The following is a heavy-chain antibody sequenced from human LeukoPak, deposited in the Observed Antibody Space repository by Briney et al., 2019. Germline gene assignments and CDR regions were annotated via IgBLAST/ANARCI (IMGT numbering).Heavy chain of an antibody. CDR2: INPNSGGT. CDR1: GYXFTGYY. CDR3: ARGVNSSGWYNFGY. D-gene: IGHD6-19*01. J-gene: IGHJ4*02. Sequence: GASVKVSCKASGYXFTGYYMHWVRQAPGQGLEWMGWINPNSGGTNYAQKFQGRVTMTRDTSISTAYMELSRLRTDDPAVYYCARGVNSSGWYNFGYRGQGTLVTVPS. V-gene: IGHV1-2*02.